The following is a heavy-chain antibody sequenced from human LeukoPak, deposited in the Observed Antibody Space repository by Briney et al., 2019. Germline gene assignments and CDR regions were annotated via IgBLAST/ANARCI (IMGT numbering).Heavy chain of an antibody. CDR3: AKDFHGAANYYDSSGLTSLPDY. D-gene: IGHD3-22*01. J-gene: IGHJ4*02. Sequence: VGSLGLSCAASGFTFDDYAMHWVRQAPGKGLEWVSLISGDGGSTYYADSVKGRFTISRDNSKNSLYLQMNSLRTEDTALYYCAKDFHGAANYYDSSGLTSLPDYWGQGTLVTVSS. CDR1: GFTFDDYA. V-gene: IGHV3-43*02. CDR2: ISGDGGST.